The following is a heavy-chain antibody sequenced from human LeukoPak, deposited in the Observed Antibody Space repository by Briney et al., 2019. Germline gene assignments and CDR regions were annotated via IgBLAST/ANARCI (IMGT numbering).Heavy chain of an antibody. CDR2: ISAYNGNT. CDR1: GYTFSSYG. CDR3: ARATGSETSYYF. Sequence: GASVKVSRKASGYTFSSYGISWVRQAPGQGLAWMGWISAYNGNTNYAQKLQGRVTMTTDTSTNTAYMELRSLRSDDTAVYYCARATGSETSYYFWGQGTLVTVSS. J-gene: IGHJ4*02. D-gene: IGHD3-10*01. V-gene: IGHV1-18*01.